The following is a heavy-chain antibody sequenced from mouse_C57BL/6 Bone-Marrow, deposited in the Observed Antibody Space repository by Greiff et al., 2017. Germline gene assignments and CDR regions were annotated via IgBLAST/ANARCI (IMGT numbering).Heavy chain of an antibody. J-gene: IGHJ4*01. V-gene: IGHV1-52*01. CDR1: GYTFTSYW. CDR3: ARYDYDRGYYAMDY. Sequence: VQLQQPGAELVRPGSSVKLSCKASGYTFTSYWMHWVKQRPIQGLEWIGNIDPSDSETPYNQKFKDKATLTVYKSSSTAYMQLSSLTSEDSAVYYCARYDYDRGYYAMDYWGQGTSVTVSS. D-gene: IGHD2-4*01. CDR2: IDPSDSET.